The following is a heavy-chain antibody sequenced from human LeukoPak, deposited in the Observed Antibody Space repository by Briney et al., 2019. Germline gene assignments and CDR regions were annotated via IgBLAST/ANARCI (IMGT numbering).Heavy chain of an antibody. CDR3: AELGITMIGGV. Sequence: GGSLRLSCAASGFTFSSYEMNWVRQAPGKGLEWVSYISSSGSTIYYADSVKGRFTISRDNAKNSLYLQMISLRAGDTAVYYCAELGITMIGGVWGKGTTVTISS. CDR2: ISSSGSTI. D-gene: IGHD3-10*02. CDR1: GFTFSSYE. J-gene: IGHJ6*04. V-gene: IGHV3-48*03.